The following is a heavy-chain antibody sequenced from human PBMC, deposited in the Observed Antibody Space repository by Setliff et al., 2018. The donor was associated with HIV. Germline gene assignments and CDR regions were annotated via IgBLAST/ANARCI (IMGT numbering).Heavy chain of an antibody. CDR1: GFTLREVS. D-gene: IGHD2-21*01. Sequence: ASVKVSCKVSGFTLREVSMHWVRQAPGKGLEWMGYFDPEDGETVYAQKFQGRVTMTEDTTTDTAHMELSGLRSEDTAVYYCAIDMVVGWLRPMPDFWGQGALVTVSS. V-gene: IGHV1-24*01. J-gene: IGHJ4*02. CDR2: FDPEDGET. CDR3: AIDMVVGWLRPMPDF.